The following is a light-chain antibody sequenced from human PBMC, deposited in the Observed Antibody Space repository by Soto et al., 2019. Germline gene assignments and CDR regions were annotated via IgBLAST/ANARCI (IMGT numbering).Light chain of an antibody. CDR3: QQYNNWPYI. V-gene: IGKV3-15*01. CDR1: QSVSSN. J-gene: IGKJ2*01. Sequence: EIVMTQSPATLSVSPGERATLSCRASQSVSSNLAWYQQKPGQAPRLLIYGASTRAIGIPARFSGSESGTELTLTISSLQSEDFAVYYCQQYNNWPYIFGQGTKVDIK. CDR2: GAS.